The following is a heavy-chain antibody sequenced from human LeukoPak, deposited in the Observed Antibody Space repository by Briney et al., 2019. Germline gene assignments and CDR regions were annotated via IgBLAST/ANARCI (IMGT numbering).Heavy chain of an antibody. Sequence: ASVKVSCKASGYTFTSYGISWVRQAPGQGLEWMGWISAYNGNTNYAQKLQGRVTMTTDTSTSTAYMELRSLRSDDTAVDYCARVYCSSTSCYKGGGDYWGQGTLVTVSS. V-gene: IGHV1-18*01. J-gene: IGHJ4*02. CDR1: GYTFTSYG. CDR3: ARVYCSSTSCYKGGGDY. CDR2: ISAYNGNT. D-gene: IGHD2-2*02.